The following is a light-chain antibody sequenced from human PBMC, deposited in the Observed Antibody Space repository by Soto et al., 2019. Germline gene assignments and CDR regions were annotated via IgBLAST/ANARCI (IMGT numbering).Light chain of an antibody. CDR3: QQYGGSPRIT. CDR1: RSISSTY. V-gene: IGKV3-20*01. CDR2: GIS. J-gene: IGKJ5*01. Sequence: PGERAPLSCRASRSISSTYLAGYRQKPGQAPRLLIYGISSRATGIPDRFSGGGSGTDFTLIINRLEPEDVAIYYCQQYGGSPRITFGQGTRLEIK.